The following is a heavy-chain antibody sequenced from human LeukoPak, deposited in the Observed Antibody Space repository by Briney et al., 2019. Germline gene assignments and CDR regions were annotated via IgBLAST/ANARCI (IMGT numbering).Heavy chain of an antibody. D-gene: IGHD3-22*01. CDR1: GYTFTGYY. J-gene: IGHJ5*02. CDR2: LNPNTGNT. V-gene: IGHV1-8*03. Sequence: ASVKVSCKASGYTFTGYYMHWVRQAPGQGLEWMGWLNPNTGNTGYAQKFQGRVTITRNTSISTAYLELSSLRSEDTAIYYCARMYYYDNSGDDNWFDPWGQGTLVTVSS. CDR3: ARMYYYDNSGDDNWFDP.